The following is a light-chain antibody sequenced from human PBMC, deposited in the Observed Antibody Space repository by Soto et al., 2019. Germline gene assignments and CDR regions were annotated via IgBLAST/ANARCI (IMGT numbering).Light chain of an antibody. J-gene: IGKJ3*01. CDR3: HKYKSAPYT. V-gene: IGKV1-27*01. CDR2: AAS. Sequence: DIQMTQSPSSLSASVGDRVTITCRASQGIANHLAWYQQKPGKAPNLLIYAASTLQSGVPSRFSGSGFGTDFTLTISSLQPEDVANYYCHKYKSAPYTFGPGTKVDI. CDR1: QGIANH.